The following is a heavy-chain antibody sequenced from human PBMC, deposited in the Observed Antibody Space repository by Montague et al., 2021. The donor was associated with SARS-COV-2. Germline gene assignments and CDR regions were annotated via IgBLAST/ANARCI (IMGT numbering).Heavy chain of an antibody. CDR2: IKLDGSEE. CDR3: ARATLYMDV. CDR1: GFIFGDYW. V-gene: IGHV3-7*01. Sequence: SLRLSCAASGFIFGDYWMSWVRQAPGKGLEWVANIKLDGSEEYSVDSVKGRFTVSRDNAKNSLHLQMNSLRAEDTAVYYCARATLYMDVWGKGTTVTVSS. J-gene: IGHJ6*03.